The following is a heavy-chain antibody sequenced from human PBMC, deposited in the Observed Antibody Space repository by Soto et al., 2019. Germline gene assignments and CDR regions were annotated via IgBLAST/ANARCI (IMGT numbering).Heavy chain of an antibody. D-gene: IGHD6-13*01. CDR2: IYYSGST. V-gene: IGHV4-59*01. Sequence: SETLCLTCTVSGGSISGYYGSWIRQPPGKGLEWIGYIYYSGSTNYNPSLKSRVTVSVDTSKNQFSLKLSSVTAADTAVYYCARVGIAAAGDIGYYGMDVWGQGTTVTVSS. CDR3: ARVGIAAAGDIGYYGMDV. CDR1: GGSISGYY. J-gene: IGHJ6*02.